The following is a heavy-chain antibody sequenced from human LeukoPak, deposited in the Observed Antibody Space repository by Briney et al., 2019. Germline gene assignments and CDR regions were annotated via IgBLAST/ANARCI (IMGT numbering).Heavy chain of an antibody. V-gene: IGHV4-59*08. CDR3: ARGIAAAGTNWFDP. CDR2: IYYSGST. J-gene: IGHJ5*02. Sequence: PSETLSLTCTVSGGSMSSYYWSWIRQPPGKGLEWIGYIYYSGSTNYNPSLKSRLTISVDTSKNQFSLKLSSVTAADTAVYYCARGIAAAGTNWFDPWGQGTLVTVSS. D-gene: IGHD6-13*01. CDR1: GGSMSSYY.